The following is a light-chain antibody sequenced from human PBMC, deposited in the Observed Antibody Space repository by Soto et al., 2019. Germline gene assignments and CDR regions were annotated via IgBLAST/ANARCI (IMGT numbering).Light chain of an antibody. CDR2: GAS. J-gene: IGKJ4*01. CDR3: QQRINWPLT. Sequence: EIVLTQSPATLSLSPGERATLSCRASKSISSHLAWYQQKPGQAPRLLIYGASNRATGIPARFSGRGSGTDFTLTISSLEPEEFAVYYCQQRINWPLTFGGGTKVEIK. CDR1: KSISSH. V-gene: IGKV3-11*01.